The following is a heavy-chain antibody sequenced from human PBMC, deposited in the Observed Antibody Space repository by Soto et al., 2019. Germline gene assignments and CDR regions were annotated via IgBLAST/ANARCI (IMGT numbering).Heavy chain of an antibody. CDR1: GYTFKSYY. V-gene: IGHV1-46*02. Sequence: VSVKVYCKAYGYTFKSYYMHWVRQAPEQRLEWMGIINPSGGSTSYAQKYQCRVTMTRDTSTSTVYMELSSLRSEDTAVYYCARAGYCSSTSCRNGAFDIWGQGTMVTVSS. D-gene: IGHD2-2*01. CDR3: ARAGYCSSTSCRNGAFDI. J-gene: IGHJ3*02. CDR2: INPSGGST.